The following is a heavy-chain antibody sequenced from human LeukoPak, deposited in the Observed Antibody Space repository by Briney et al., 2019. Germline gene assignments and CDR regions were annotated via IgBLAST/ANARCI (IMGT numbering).Heavy chain of an antibody. D-gene: IGHD1-26*01. CDR2: ISAYNGNT. Sequence: ASVKVSCKASGYTFTSYGISWVRQAPGQGLEWMGWISAYNGNTHYAQKFQGRVTMTTDTSTNTVYMELRSLRSDDTAVYYCARAGSSPKIYYYYYYMDVWGKGTTVTVSS. V-gene: IGHV1-18*01. CDR1: GYTFTSYG. CDR3: ARAGSSPKIYYYYYYMDV. J-gene: IGHJ6*03.